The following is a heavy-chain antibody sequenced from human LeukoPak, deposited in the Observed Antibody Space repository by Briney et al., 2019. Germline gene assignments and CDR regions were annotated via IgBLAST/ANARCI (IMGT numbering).Heavy chain of an antibody. D-gene: IGHD3-10*01. CDR2: IYYSGST. J-gene: IGHJ4*02. CDR3: ARGGFDYGSGSSDY. Sequence: SETLSLTCTVSGGSISSYYWSWIRQPPGKGLEWIGYIYYSGSTNYNPSLKSRVTISVDTSKNQFSLKLSSVTAADTAVYYCARGGFDYGSGSSDYWGQGTLVTVSS. V-gene: IGHV4-59*01. CDR1: GGSISSYY.